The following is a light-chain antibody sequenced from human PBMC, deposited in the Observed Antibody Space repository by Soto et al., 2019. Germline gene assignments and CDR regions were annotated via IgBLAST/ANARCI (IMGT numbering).Light chain of an antibody. V-gene: IGKV4-1*01. CDR1: QNLLYSSNNKNH. CDR2: WAS. CDR3: QQYYSTPWT. Sequence: DIVMTQSPDSLAVSLGERATINCKSSQNLLYSSNNKNHLAWYQQRPGQPPKLLVYWASARESGVPDRFSGSGSGTDFTLTISSLQAEDVAVYYCQQYYSTPWTFGQGTKVEIK. J-gene: IGKJ1*01.